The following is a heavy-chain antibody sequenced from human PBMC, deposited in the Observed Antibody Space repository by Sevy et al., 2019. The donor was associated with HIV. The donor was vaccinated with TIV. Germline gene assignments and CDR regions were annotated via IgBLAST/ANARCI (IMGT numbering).Heavy chain of an antibody. CDR2: IYSGGGT. V-gene: IGHV3-53*01. D-gene: IGHD3-16*02. J-gene: IGHJ3*02. CDR3: ARGRVSGSYRNDAFDI. Sequence: GGSLRLSCAASGFTVSRNYMSWVRQAPGKGLEWVSVIYSGGGTYYADSVKGRFTISRDNSKNTLYLQINILRAEDTAVYYCARGRVSGSYRNDAFDIWGQGTMVTVSS. CDR1: GFTVSRNY.